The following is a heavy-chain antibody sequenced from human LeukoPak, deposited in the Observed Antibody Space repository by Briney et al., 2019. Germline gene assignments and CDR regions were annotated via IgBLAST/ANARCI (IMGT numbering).Heavy chain of an antibody. D-gene: IGHD5-24*01. CDR1: GYTFTSYD. V-gene: IGHV1-8*01. CDR3: AGGYRDGYNYYYYMDV. J-gene: IGHJ6*03. CDR2: MNPNSGNT. Sequence: ASVKVSCKASGYTFTSYDINWVRQATGQGLEWMGWMNPNSGNTGYAQKFQGRVTMTRNTSISTAYMELSSLRSEDTAVYYCAGGYRDGYNYYYYMDVWGKGTTVTISS.